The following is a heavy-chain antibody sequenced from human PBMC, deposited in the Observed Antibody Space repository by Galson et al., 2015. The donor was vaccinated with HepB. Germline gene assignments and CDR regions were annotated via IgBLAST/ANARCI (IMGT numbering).Heavy chain of an antibody. CDR1: GYSFTSYW. Sequence: QSGAEVKKPGESLRISCKGSGYSFTSYWISWVRQMPGKGLEWMGRIDPSDSYTNYSPSFQGHVTISADKSISTAYLQWSSLMASDTAMYYCARPRRVAAAGTEGGWFDPWGQGTLVTVSS. J-gene: IGHJ5*02. V-gene: IGHV5-10-1*01. CDR3: ARPRRVAAAGTEGGWFDP. D-gene: IGHD6-13*01. CDR2: IDPSDSYT.